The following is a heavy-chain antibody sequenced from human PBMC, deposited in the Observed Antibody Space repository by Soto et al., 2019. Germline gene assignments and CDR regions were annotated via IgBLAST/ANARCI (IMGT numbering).Heavy chain of an antibody. V-gene: IGHV4-38-2*01. J-gene: IGHJ6*02. Sequence: PSDPLSFTYGVCGYFIISGYYWGWIWQPPGKGLEWIGGIYHSGSTYYNPSLKSRVTISVDTSKNQFSLKLSSVTAADTAVYYCAKSVDTAPYGMDVWGQGTTVT. D-gene: IGHD5-18*01. CDR3: AKSVDTAPYGMDV. CDR1: GYFIISGYY. CDR2: IYHSGST.